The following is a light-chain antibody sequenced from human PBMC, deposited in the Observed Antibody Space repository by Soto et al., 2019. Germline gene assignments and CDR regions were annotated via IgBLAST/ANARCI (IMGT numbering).Light chain of an antibody. V-gene: IGKV1-39*01. Sequence: DIQMTQSPSSLSASVGDRVTITCRASQYISSYLNWYQQKPGTAPKLLIYAAPSLQSGVPSRFSGSESGTDFTLTITSLQPEDFATYYCQQSDTAPWTFGQGTKVDIK. CDR3: QQSDTAPWT. J-gene: IGKJ1*01. CDR2: AAP. CDR1: QYISSY.